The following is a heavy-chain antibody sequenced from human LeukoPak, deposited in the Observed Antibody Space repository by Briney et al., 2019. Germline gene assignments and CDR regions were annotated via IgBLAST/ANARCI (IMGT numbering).Heavy chain of an antibody. CDR1: GGTFSSYA. V-gene: IGHV1-69*04. Sequence: SVKVSCKASGGTFSSYAISWVRQAPGPGLEWMGRIIPILGIANYAQKFQGRVTITADKSTSTAYMKLSSLRSEDTAVYYCARDEDSGYDDWGQGTLVTVSS. CDR2: IIPILGIA. D-gene: IGHD5-12*01. CDR3: ARDEDSGYDD. J-gene: IGHJ4*02.